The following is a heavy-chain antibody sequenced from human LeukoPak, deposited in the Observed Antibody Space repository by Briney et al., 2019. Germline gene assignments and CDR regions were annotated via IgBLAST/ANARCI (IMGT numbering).Heavy chain of an antibody. CDR2: IYYSGST. V-gene: IGHV4-59*08. J-gene: IGHJ6*02. CDR3: ATRSYYDTSGVYGMDV. Sequence: SETLSLTCTVSGGSISSYYWSWIRQPPGKGLEWIGYIYYSGSTNYNPPLKSRVTISVDTSKNQFSLKLNSVTAADTAVYYCATRSYYDTSGVYGMDVWGQGTTVTVSS. D-gene: IGHD3-22*01. CDR1: GGSISSYY.